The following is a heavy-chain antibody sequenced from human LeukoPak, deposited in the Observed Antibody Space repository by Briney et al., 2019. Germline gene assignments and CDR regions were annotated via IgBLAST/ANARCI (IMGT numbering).Heavy chain of an antibody. V-gene: IGHV4-34*01. J-gene: IGHJ4*02. CDR3: ARMAVAGTEVDY. Sequence: LETLSLTCAVYGGSFSGYYWSWIRQPPGKGLEWIGEINHSGSTNYNPSLKSRVTISVDTSKNQFSLKLSSVTAADTAVYYCARMAVAGTEVDYWGQGTLVTVSS. CDR2: INHSGST. CDR1: GGSFSGYY. D-gene: IGHD6-19*01.